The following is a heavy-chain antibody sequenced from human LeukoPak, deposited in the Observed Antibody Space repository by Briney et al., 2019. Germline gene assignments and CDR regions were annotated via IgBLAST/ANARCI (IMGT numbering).Heavy chain of an antibody. CDR3: ARRNDYGSGSLDFDY. J-gene: IGHJ4*02. CDR1: GGSISSGGYY. CDR2: IYYSGST. V-gene: IGHV4-31*03. D-gene: IGHD3-10*01. Sequence: SETLSLTCTVSGGSISSGGYYWSWIRQHPGKGLEWTGYIYYSGSTYYNPSLKSRVTISVDTSKNQFSLKLSSVTAADTAVYYCARRNDYGSGSLDFDYWGQGTLVTVSS.